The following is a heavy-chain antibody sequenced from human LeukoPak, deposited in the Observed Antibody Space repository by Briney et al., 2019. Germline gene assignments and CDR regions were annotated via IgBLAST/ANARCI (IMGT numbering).Heavy chain of an antibody. CDR3: ARVRDHGFPVWFDP. CDR1: GYSFTSYG. V-gene: IGHV1-18*01. J-gene: IGHJ5*02. Sequence: GASVKVSCKASGYSFTSYGISWVRQAPGQGLEWMGRISAHNGNTNYAQKLQGRVTMTTDTSTSTAYMELRSLRSDDTAVYYCARVRDHGFPVWFDPWGQGTLVTVSS. CDR2: ISAHNGNT. D-gene: IGHD3-10*01.